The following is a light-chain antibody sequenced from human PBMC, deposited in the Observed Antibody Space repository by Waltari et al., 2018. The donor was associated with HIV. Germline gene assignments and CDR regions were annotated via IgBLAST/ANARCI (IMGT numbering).Light chain of an antibody. Sequence: ENVLTQSPGTLSLSPGERATLSCRSSQSVTRTYLAWYQQKPGQAPRLLIYAASSRATDIPDRFSGSGSGTDFTLTISRLDPEDFAVYYCQHYGSSQWTFGQGTKVEVK. J-gene: IGKJ1*01. V-gene: IGKV3-20*01. CDR2: AAS. CDR3: QHYGSSQWT. CDR1: QSVTRTY.